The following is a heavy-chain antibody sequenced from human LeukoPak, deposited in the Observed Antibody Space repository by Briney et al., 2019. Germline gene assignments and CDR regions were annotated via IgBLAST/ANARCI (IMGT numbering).Heavy chain of an antibody. CDR2: IYYSGST. J-gene: IGHJ6*03. Sequence: SETLSLTCTVSGGSISSYYWSWIRQPPGKGLEWIGYIYYSGSTNYNPSLKSRVTISVDTSKNQFSLKLSSVTAADTAVYYCASTEPSSYHYYYYMDVWGKGTTVTVSS. CDR1: GGSISSYY. V-gene: IGHV4-59*01. D-gene: IGHD2-2*01. CDR3: ASTEPSSYHYYYYMDV.